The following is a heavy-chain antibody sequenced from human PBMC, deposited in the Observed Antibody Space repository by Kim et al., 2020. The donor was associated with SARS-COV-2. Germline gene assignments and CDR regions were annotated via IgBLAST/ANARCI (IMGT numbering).Heavy chain of an antibody. D-gene: IGHD3-10*01. Sequence: SLKSRVTMAVDTSKNQFSLKRRAVTAADTAVYYCARATSPYGSGGYSLDYWGQGTLVTVSS. J-gene: IGHJ4*02. V-gene: IGHV4-34*01. CDR3: ARATSPYGSGGYSLDY.